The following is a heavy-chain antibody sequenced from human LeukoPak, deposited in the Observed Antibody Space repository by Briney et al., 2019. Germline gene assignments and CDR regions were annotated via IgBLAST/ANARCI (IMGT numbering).Heavy chain of an antibody. D-gene: IGHD3-22*01. V-gene: IGHV1-2*06. CDR1: GYTFTGYY. J-gene: IGHJ4*02. Sequence: ASVKVSCKASGYTFTGYYMHWVRQAPGQGLEWMGRINPNSGGTNYAQKFQGRVTMTRDTSISTAYMELSRLRSDDTAVNYCARGPYDRSGYYVYWGQGTLVTVSS. CDR2: INPNSGGT. CDR3: ARGPYDRSGYYVY.